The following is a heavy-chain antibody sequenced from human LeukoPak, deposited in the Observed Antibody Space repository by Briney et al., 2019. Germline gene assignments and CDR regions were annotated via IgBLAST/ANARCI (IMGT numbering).Heavy chain of an antibody. V-gene: IGHV4-59*01. D-gene: IGHD6-6*01. J-gene: IGHJ4*02. CDR1: GGSINNYY. CDR2: IYYSGST. CDR3: ARVDYTTSSPYLLPDS. Sequence: SETLSLTCTASGGSINNYYWSWIRQPPGKGLEWIGYIYYSGSTNYNPSLKSRVTISVDTSKNQLSLRLTSMTAADTAVYYCARVDYTTSSPYLLPDSWGQGTLVTVSS.